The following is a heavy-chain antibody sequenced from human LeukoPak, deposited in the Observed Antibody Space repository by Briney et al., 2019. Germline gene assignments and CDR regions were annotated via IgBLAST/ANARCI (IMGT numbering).Heavy chain of an antibody. J-gene: IGHJ4*02. CDR1: GYTFANFG. V-gene: IGHV1-18*04. CDR3: ASPSETVTGAFDY. Sequence: ASVKVSCKASGYTFANFGVNWVRQAPGQGLEWMGWISAYNGHTYYTQKVQGRVTLTTDTSTSTAYMELRSLRSDDTAVYYCASPSETVTGAFDYWGQGTLVTASS. CDR2: ISAYNGHT. D-gene: IGHD4-17*01.